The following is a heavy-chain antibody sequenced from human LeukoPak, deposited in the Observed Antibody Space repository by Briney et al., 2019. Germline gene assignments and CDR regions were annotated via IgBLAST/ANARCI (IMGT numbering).Heavy chain of an antibody. CDR3: ARGADTGYSSDY. D-gene: IGHD3-9*01. CDR2: INHSGST. Sequence: PSETLSLTCAVYGGSFSGYYWSWIRQPPGKGLEWIGEINHSGSTNYNPSLKSRVTISVDTSKNQFSLKLSSVTAADTAVYYCARGADTGYSSDYWGQGTLVTVSS. CDR1: GGSFSGYY. V-gene: IGHV4-34*01. J-gene: IGHJ4*02.